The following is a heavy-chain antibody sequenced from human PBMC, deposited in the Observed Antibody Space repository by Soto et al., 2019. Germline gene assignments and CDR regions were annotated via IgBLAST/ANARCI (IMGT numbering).Heavy chain of an antibody. V-gene: IGHV3-74*01. D-gene: IGHD2-15*01. CDR3: ARGIWNSYGVDV. J-gene: IGHJ6*02. Sequence: GGSLRLSCEASGFTFSAFWMHWVRQAPGKGLVWVSRMNIDGSIRDYADSVRGRFTISRDNAKNTLYLQMDSLSADDTADYYCARGIWNSYGVDVWGQGTTVTVSS. CDR1: GFTFSAFW. CDR2: MNIDGSIR.